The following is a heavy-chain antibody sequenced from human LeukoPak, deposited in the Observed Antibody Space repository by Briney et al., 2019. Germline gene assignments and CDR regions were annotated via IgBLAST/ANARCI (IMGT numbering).Heavy chain of an antibody. V-gene: IGHV3-23*01. D-gene: IGHD3-16*02. J-gene: IGHJ4*02. CDR2: ISGSGGST. Sequence: GGSLRLSCAASGFTFSTYSMSWVRQAPGKGLEWVSAISGSGGSTYYADSVKGRFTISRDNSKNTLYLQMNSLRAEDTAVYYCAKRVSDYVWGSYRYGYYFDYWGQGTLVTVSS. CDR3: AKRVSDYVWGSYRYGYYFDY. CDR1: GFTFSTYS.